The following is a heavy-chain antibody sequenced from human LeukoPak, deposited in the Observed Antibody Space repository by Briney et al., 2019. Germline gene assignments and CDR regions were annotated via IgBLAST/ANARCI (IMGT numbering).Heavy chain of an antibody. V-gene: IGHV3-23*01. Sequence: PSETLSLTCAVYGGSFSGYYWSWIRQAPGKGLEWVSVVSGSGSSTYYADSVKGRFTISRDNSKNTLYLQMNSLRAEDTAVYFCAKAQRTIRQYFYDGMDVWGQGATVTVSS. CDR2: VSGSGSST. J-gene: IGHJ6*02. D-gene: IGHD3-9*01. CDR3: AKAQRTIRQYFYDGMDV. CDR1: GGSFSGYY.